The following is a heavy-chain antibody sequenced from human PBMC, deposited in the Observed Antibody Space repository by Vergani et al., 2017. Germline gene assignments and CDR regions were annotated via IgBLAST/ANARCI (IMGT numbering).Heavy chain of an antibody. CDR1: GGTFSSYA. Sequence: QVQLVQSGAEVKKPGASVKVSCKASGGTFSSYAISWVRQAPGQGLEWMGRIIPILGIANYAQKFQGRVTITADKSTSTAYMERSSLRSEDTAVYYCARDVYYYDSSGYLDYWGQGTLVTVSS. CDR3: ARDVYYYDSSGYLDY. CDR2: IIPILGIA. D-gene: IGHD3-22*01. V-gene: IGHV1-69*04. J-gene: IGHJ4*02.